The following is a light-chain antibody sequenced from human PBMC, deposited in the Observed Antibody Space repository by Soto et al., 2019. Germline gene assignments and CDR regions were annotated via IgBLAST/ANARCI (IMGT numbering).Light chain of an antibody. CDR1: QSVWGSL. V-gene: IGKV3-20*01. CDR3: QQYGSPWT. CDR2: GAS. J-gene: IGKJ1*01. Sequence: ETVLTQSPGTLSLSPGERATLSCRVSQSVWGSLLAWYQHKPGQTPRLLIYGASSRATGIPDRFSGSGSGTDFTLTISRLEPEDFAVYYCQQYGSPWTFGQGTKVEIK.